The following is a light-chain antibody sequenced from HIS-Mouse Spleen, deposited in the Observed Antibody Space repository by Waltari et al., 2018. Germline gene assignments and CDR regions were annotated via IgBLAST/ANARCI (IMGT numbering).Light chain of an antibody. Sequence: QSALTQPASVSGSPGQSITISCPGTSSDVGRFNLVPWYQQPPGKAPKLMIYEGSKRPSGVSNRFSGSKSGNTASLTISGLQAEDEADYYCCSYAGSSTWVFGGGTKLTVL. V-gene: IGLV2-23*01. CDR2: EGS. J-gene: IGLJ3*02. CDR1: SSDVGRFNL. CDR3: CSYAGSSTWV.